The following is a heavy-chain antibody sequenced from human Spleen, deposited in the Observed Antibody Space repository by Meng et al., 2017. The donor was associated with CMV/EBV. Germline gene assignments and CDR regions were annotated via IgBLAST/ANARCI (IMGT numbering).Heavy chain of an antibody. CDR2: INPSGGST. Sequence: ASVKVSCKASGYTFTGYFMHWVRQAPGQGLEWMGIINPSGGSTSYAQKFQGRVTMTRDTSTSTVYMELSSLRAEDTAVYYCAREGGITMVRGVQTPSVTLDAFDIWGQGTMVTVSS. D-gene: IGHD3-10*01. CDR3: AREGGITMVRGVQTPSVTLDAFDI. V-gene: IGHV1-46*01. J-gene: IGHJ3*02. CDR1: GYTFTGYF.